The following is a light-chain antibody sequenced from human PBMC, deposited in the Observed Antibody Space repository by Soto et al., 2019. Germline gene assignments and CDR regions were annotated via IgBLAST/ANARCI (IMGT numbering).Light chain of an antibody. V-gene: IGKV1-27*01. Sequence: DIQLTQSTSSLSASVGDRVTITCRASKAISSYLAWYQQKPGKVPELLIYATSTLQSGAPSRFSGSGSGTDFTLTISSLQPEDVATYYCHKYNHAPTFGGGTKVEIK. CDR2: ATS. CDR1: KAISSY. J-gene: IGKJ4*01. CDR3: HKYNHAPT.